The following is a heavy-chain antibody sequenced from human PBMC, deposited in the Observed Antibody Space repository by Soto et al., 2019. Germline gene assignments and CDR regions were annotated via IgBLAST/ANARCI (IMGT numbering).Heavy chain of an antibody. CDR2: IYYSGST. J-gene: IGHJ6*03. CDR3: ARHRGLVLNPCYYYYMDG. V-gene: IGHV4-59*08. D-gene: IGHD6-19*01. CDR1: SRSISSYY. Sequence: PSETLSLTRTVSSRSISSYYRNWIRQPPEKELEWIGYIYYSGSTNYNPSLKSRVTISVDTSKDQCSMKLSSVTAADTAVYYCARHRGLVLNPCYYYYMDGWGKGTTVTVSS.